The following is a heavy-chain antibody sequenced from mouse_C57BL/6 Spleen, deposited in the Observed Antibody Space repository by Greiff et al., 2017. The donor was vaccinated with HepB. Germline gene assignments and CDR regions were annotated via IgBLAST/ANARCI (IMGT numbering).Heavy chain of an antibody. V-gene: IGHV1-61*01. CDR3: ARSGTTVVAPGYFDV. D-gene: IGHD1-1*01. CDR2: IYPSDSET. J-gene: IGHJ1*03. CDR1: GYTFTSYW. Sequence: VQLQQPGAELVRPGSSVKLSCKASGYTFTSYWMDWVKQRPGQGLEWIGNIYPSDSETHYNQKFKDKATLTVDKSSSTAYMQLRSLTSEDSAVYYCARSGTTVVAPGYFDVWGTGTTVTVSS.